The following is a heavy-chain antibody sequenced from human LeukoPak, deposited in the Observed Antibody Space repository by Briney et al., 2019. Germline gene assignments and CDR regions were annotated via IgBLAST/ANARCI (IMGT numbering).Heavy chain of an antibody. CDR1: GFGFGQYE. CDR3: AKDFPHYYEVPHRMDV. V-gene: IGHV3-48*03. CDR2: ISVRAGTI. Sequence: GGSLRLSCASSGFGFGQYEMNWVRQAPGKGLEWIAYISVRAGTIYYEDSAEGGFTISRDYVKNSLDLQMNGLRVEDTAIYYCAKDFPHYYEVPHRMDV. D-gene: IGHD3-22*01. J-gene: IGHJ6*03.